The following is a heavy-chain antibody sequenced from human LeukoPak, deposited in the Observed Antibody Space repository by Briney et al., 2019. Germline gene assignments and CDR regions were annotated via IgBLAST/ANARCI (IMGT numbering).Heavy chain of an antibody. V-gene: IGHV1-2*02. Sequence: ASATVSCTSSGYTFSVYYMHWVRQAPGQGLEGMGWINPNSGGTNYAQKFQGRVTMTRDTSITTAYMELTRLRSDDTAVYYCARNLKPYYFDYWGQGTLVTVSS. CDR1: GYTFSVYY. CDR3: ARNLKPYYFDY. CDR2: INPNSGGT. J-gene: IGHJ4*02.